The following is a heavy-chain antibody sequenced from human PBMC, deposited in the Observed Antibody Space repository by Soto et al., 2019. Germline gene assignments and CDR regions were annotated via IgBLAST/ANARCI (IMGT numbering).Heavy chain of an antibody. D-gene: IGHD6-19*01. V-gene: IGHV4-4*07. CDR2: IYTSGST. J-gene: IGHJ6*02. CDR3: ASLSSGWYHLYGMDV. CDR1: GGSISSYY. Sequence: LSLTCTVSGGSISSYYWSWIRQPAGKGLEWIGRIYTSGSTNYNPSLKSRVTMSVDTSKNQFSLKLSSVTAADTAVYYCASLSSGWYHLYGMDVWGQGTTVTVSS.